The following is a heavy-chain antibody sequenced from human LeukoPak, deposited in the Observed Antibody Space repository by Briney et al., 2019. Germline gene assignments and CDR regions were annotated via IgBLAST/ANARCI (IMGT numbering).Heavy chain of an antibody. Sequence: ASVKVSCKASGGTFSSYAISWVRQAPGQGLEWMGGIIPIFGTANYAQKFQGRVTITADESTSTAYMELSSLRSEDTAVYYCARGAEWFPPRYYFDYWGQGTLVTVSS. V-gene: IGHV1-69*13. CDR3: ARGAEWFPPRYYFDY. CDR2: IIPIFGTA. J-gene: IGHJ4*02. CDR1: GGTFSSYA. D-gene: IGHD3-3*01.